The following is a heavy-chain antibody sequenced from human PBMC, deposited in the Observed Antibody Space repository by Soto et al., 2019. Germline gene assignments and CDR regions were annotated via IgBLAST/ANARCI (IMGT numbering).Heavy chain of an antibody. J-gene: IGHJ4*02. CDR1: GFTVSNHY. CDR2: IYSGGSR. V-gene: IGHV3-53*01. Sequence: GGSLRLSCSASGFTVSNHYMTWVRQAPGKGLEWVSVIYSGGSRYYADSVKGRFAISRDHSKNTLYLQMNSLTAEDTAVYYCTSALPHFEPTGHYIDYWGQGTLVTVSS. D-gene: IGHD2-8*02. CDR3: TSALPHFEPTGHYIDY.